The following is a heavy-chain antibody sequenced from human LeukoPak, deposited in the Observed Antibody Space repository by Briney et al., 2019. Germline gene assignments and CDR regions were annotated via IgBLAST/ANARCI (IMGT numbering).Heavy chain of an antibody. CDR1: GFRFDDYG. J-gene: IGHJ4*02. V-gene: IGHV3-20*04. CDR2: INWNGGST. D-gene: IGHD3-10*01. Sequence: PGGSLRLSCVASGFRFDDYGMSWVRQAPGKGLEWVSGINWNGGSTGYADSVKGRFTISRDNAKNSLYLRMNSLRAEDTALYYCARGQEWFGEFDYWGQGTLVTVSS. CDR3: ARGQEWFGEFDY.